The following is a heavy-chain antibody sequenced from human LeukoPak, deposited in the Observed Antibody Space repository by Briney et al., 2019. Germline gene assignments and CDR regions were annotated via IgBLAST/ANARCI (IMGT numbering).Heavy chain of an antibody. CDR2: ISGSGGST. Sequence: GGSLRLSCAASGFTFSSYAMSWVRQAPGKGLEWVSGISGSGGSTYYADSVKGRFTISRDNSKNTLYLQMSSLGPEDTAMYYCAKVAKGNIVVVTALDYWGQGTLVTVSS. J-gene: IGHJ4*02. V-gene: IGHV3-23*01. CDR3: AKVAKGNIVVVTALDY. D-gene: IGHD2-21*02. CDR1: GFTFSSYA.